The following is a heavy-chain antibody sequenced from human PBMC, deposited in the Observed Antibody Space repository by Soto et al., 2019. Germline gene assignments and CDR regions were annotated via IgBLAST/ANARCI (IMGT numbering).Heavy chain of an antibody. Sequence: ASVKVSCKASGYSFSSYDINWARQASGQGLEWMGWMNPKSGQTGYAPRFQGRVTMTGNTSINTAYMELSSLRSEDTAVYYCARDIGPALDWFGPWGQGTLVTVSS. J-gene: IGHJ5*02. V-gene: IGHV1-8*01. CDR2: MNPKSGQT. D-gene: IGHD5-18*01. CDR3: ARDIGPALDWFGP. CDR1: GYSFSSYD.